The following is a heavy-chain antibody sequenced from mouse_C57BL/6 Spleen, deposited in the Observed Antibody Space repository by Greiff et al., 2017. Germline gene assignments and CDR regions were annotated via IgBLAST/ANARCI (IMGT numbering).Heavy chain of an antibody. CDR2: ISSGSSTI. D-gene: IGHD1-1*01. Sequence: EVKVEESGGGLVKPGGSLKLSCAASGFTFSDYGMHWVRQAPEKGLEWVAYISSGSSTIYYADPVKGRFTISRDNAKNTLFLQMTSLRSEDTAMYYCARPYYGRGYYAMDYWGQGTSVTVSS. V-gene: IGHV5-17*01. CDR1: GFTFSDYG. CDR3: ARPYYGRGYYAMDY. J-gene: IGHJ4*01.